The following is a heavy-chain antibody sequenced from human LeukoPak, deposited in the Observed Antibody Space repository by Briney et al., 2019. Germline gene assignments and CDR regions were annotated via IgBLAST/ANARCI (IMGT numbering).Heavy chain of an antibody. Sequence: GGSLRLSCAASGFTFSDYYMSWIRQAPGKGLEWVSHISSSGSTIYYADSVKGRFTISRDDAKNSLYLQMNSLRAEDTAVYYCAREEYQLRGHYYYYYGMDVWGQGTTVTVSS. CDR2: ISSSGSTI. CDR3: AREEYQLRGHYYYYYGMDV. CDR1: GFTFSDYY. V-gene: IGHV3-11*01. D-gene: IGHD2-2*01. J-gene: IGHJ6*02.